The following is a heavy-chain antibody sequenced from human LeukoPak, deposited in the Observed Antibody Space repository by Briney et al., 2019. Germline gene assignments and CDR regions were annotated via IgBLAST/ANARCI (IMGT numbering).Heavy chain of an antibody. CDR1: GFTFSSYA. D-gene: IGHD2-2*01. V-gene: IGHV3-30*04. CDR3: ARPDIVVVISPRGYMDV. J-gene: IGHJ6*03. CDR2: ISYDGSNK. Sequence: GGSLRLSCAASGFTFSSYAMHWVRQAPGKGLQWVAVISYDGSNKYYADSVKGRFTISRDNSKNTLYLQMNSLRADDTAMYFCARPDIVVVISPRGYMDVWAKGPRSPSP.